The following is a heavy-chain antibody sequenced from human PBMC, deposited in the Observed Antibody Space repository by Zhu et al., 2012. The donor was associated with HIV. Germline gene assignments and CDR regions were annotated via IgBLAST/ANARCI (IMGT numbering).Heavy chain of an antibody. CDR1: GDSTTNHH. V-gene: IGHV4-59*11. Sequence: QVQLQESGPGLVKPSETLSLSCAVPGDSTTNHHWSWIRQSPERGLEWIGYVYSSGTTNYNPSLKSRVSLSIDMSKRRFSLRLTSVTPADTAMYYCATYFYGSGSSYYFDRWGQGTPXPSPQ. CDR2: VYSSGTT. D-gene: IGHD3-10*01. J-gene: IGHJ4*02. CDR3: ATYFYGSGSSYYFDR.